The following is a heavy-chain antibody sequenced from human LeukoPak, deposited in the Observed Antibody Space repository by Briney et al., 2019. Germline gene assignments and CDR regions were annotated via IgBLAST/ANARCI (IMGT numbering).Heavy chain of an antibody. Sequence: VASVKVSCKTSGYSFTEYYMHWVRQAPGQGLEWMGWINPNSGGTSSAQKFQGRVTMTRDTSITTVYMEVNWLTSDDTAIYYCARADRRHGGSYLIGTWGQGTLVTVSS. CDR3: ARADRRHGGSYLIGT. V-gene: IGHV1-2*02. J-gene: IGHJ4*02. CDR2: INPNSGGT. CDR1: GYSFTEYY. D-gene: IGHD2-21*01.